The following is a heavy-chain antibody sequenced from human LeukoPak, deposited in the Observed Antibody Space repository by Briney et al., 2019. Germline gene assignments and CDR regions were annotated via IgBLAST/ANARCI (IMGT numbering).Heavy chain of an antibody. J-gene: IGHJ4*02. Sequence: GASVKVSCKASGGTFSSYAISWVRQAPGQGLEWMGWINPNSGGTNYAQKFQGRVTMTRDTSISTAYMELSRLRSDDTAVYYCARAEFGNEGDYWGQGTLVTVSS. CDR3: ARAEFGNEGDY. V-gene: IGHV1-2*02. D-gene: IGHD3-10*01. CDR1: GGTFSSYA. CDR2: INPNSGGT.